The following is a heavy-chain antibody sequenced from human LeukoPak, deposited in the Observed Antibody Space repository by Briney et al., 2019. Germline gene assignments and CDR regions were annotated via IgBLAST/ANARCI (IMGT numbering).Heavy chain of an antibody. CDR1: GFTFSSYS. V-gene: IGHV3-48*02. CDR3: ARGPVAGTPYYYYYYMDV. Sequence: GGSLRLSCAASGFTFSSYSMNWVRQAPGKGLEWVSYISTSSSTIYYADSVKGRFTISKDNAKHSLYLQMNSLRDEDTAVYYCARGPVAGTPYYYYYYMDVWGKGTTVTVSS. J-gene: IGHJ6*03. CDR2: ISTSSSTI. D-gene: IGHD6-19*01.